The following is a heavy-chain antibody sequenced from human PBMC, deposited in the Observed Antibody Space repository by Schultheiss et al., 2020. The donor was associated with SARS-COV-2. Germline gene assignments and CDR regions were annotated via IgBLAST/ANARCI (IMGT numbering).Heavy chain of an antibody. J-gene: IGHJ4*02. CDR3: ARSVGASD. Sequence: GGSLRLSCAASGFTFSSYAMNWVRQAPGKGLEWVSYINRSGTTIYYADSVKGRFTISRDNAKNSLYLQMNSLRPEDTAVYYCARSVGASDWGQGTLVTVSS. D-gene: IGHD1-26*01. V-gene: IGHV3-48*03. CDR2: INRSGTTI. CDR1: GFTFSSYA.